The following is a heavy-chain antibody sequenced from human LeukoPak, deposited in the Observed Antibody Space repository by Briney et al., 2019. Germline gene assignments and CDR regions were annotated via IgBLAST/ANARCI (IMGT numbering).Heavy chain of an antibody. D-gene: IGHD3-9*01. CDR3: ARSGIDFDWLLRLRRDEYYYYYMDV. CDR2: ISAYNGNT. CDR1: GYTFTSYG. V-gene: IGHV1-18*01. Sequence: ASVKVSCKASGYTFTSYGISWVRQAPGQGLEWMGWISAYNGNTNYAQKLQGRVTMTTDTSTSTAYMELRSLRSDDTAVYYCARSGIDFDWLLRLRRDEYYYYYMDVWGKGTTVTISS. J-gene: IGHJ6*03.